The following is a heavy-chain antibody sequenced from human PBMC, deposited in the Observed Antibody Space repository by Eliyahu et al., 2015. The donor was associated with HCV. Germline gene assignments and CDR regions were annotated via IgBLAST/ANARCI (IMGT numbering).Heavy chain of an antibody. CDR1: GFTFSXYW. V-gene: IGHV3-7*01. CDR2: IKQDGXEK. CDR3: AADSLYNWNFY. D-gene: IGHD1-7*01. J-gene: IGHJ4*02. Sequence: EVQLVESGGGLVQPGGSXRLSCAASGFTFSXYWXSWVRQAPGKGXXWVANIKQDGXEKSYVDSVKGRFXISRDNAKNSLYLQMTSLRAEDTAVYYCAADSLYNWNFYWGQGTLVTVSS.